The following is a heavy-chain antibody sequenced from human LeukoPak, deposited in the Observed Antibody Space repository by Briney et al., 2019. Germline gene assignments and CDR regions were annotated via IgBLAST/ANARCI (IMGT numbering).Heavy chain of an antibody. CDR1: GFTFDDYA. V-gene: IGHV3-21*01. CDR2: ISSSSSYI. J-gene: IGHJ4*02. Sequence: GRSLRLSCAASGFTFDDYAMHWVRQAPGKGLEWVSSISSSSSYIYYADSVKGRFTISRDNAKNSLYLQMNSLRAEDTAVYYCASRIRGYSGYGFDYWGQGTLVTVSS. D-gene: IGHD5-12*01. CDR3: ASRIRGYSGYGFDY.